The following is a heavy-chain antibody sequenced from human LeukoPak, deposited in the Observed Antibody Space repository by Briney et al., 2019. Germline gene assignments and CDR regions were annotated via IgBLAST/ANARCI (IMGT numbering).Heavy chain of an antibody. J-gene: IGHJ4*02. CDR3: ARVLLVRGGYFDY. Sequence: GGSLRLSCAASGFTVSSNYMSWVRQAPGKGLEWASVIYSGGSTYYADSVKGRFTISRDNSKNTLYLQMNSLRAEDTAVYYCARVLLVRGGYFDYWGQGTLVTVSS. CDR1: GFTVSSNY. CDR2: IYSGGST. V-gene: IGHV3-53*01. D-gene: IGHD3-10*01.